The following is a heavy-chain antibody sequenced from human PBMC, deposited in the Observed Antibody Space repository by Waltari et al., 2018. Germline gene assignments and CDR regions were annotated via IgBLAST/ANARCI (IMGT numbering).Heavy chain of an antibody. Sequence: QVQLVESGGGVVQPGRSLRLSGAASGFTFSSYARPWVRQAPGKGLEWVAVISYDGSNKYYADSVKGRFTISRDNSKNPLYLQMNSLRAEDTAVYYCARDLAGRGAFDIWGQGTMVTVSS. V-gene: IGHV3-30-3*01. J-gene: IGHJ3*02. CDR3: ARDLAGRGAFDI. CDR1: GFTFSSYA. D-gene: IGHD3-10*01. CDR2: ISYDGSNK.